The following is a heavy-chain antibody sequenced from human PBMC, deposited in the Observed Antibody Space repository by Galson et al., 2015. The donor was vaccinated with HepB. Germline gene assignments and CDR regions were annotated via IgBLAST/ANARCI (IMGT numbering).Heavy chain of an antibody. Sequence: SLRLSCAASGFTFSSYGMHWVRQAPGKGLEWVAFIRYDGSNKYYADSVKGRFTISRDNSKNTLYLQMNSLRAEDTAVYYCARGGGAYYYGSGSYYNGPYWGQGTLVTVSS. D-gene: IGHD3-10*01. V-gene: IGHV3-30*02. CDR2: IRYDGSNK. J-gene: IGHJ4*02. CDR3: ARGGGAYYYGSGSYYNGPY. CDR1: GFTFSSYG.